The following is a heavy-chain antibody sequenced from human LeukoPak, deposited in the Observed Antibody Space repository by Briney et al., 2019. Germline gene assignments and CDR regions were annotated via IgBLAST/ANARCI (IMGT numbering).Heavy chain of an antibody. J-gene: IGHJ4*02. CDR1: GGSISSGNYY. Sequence: SETLSLTCTVSGGSISSGNYYWFWIRQPAGKGLEWIGRIYTSESTNYNPSLKSRVTMSVDTSKNQFSLKLSSVTAADTAVYYCARGPYYDFWSGYPFFDYWGQGNLVTVSS. CDR3: ARGPYYDFWSGYPFFDY. CDR2: IYTSEST. V-gene: IGHV4-61*02. D-gene: IGHD3-3*01.